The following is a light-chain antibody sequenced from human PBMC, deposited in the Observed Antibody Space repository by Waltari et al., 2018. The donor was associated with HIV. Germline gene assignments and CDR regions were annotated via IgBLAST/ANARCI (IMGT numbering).Light chain of an antibody. J-gene: IGKJ2*01. CDR3: QQYYSTPYT. Sequence: DIVMTQSPDFLTVPLGERATINCNYSPTVLYSSNKKNFLSWYQQKPGQPPKLLIYWATTRDSGVPDRFSGSGSGTDFTLTVSSLQAEDVAFYYCQQYYSTPYTFGRGTKV. CDR2: WAT. CDR1: PTVLYSSNKKNF. V-gene: IGKV4-1*01.